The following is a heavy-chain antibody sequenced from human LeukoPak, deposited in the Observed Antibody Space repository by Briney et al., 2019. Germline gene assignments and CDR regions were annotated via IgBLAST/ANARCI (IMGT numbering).Heavy chain of an antibody. CDR3: ARCANYDFWSPLYYYYMDV. V-gene: IGHV1-69*13. CDR1: GGTFSSYA. CDR2: IIPIFGTA. D-gene: IGHD3-3*01. Sequence: SVKVSCKASGGTFSSYAISWVRQAPGQGLEWMGGIIPIFGTANYAQKFQGRVTITADESTSTAYMELSSLRSEDTAVYYCARCANYDFWSPLYYYYMDVWGKGTTVTVSS. J-gene: IGHJ6*03.